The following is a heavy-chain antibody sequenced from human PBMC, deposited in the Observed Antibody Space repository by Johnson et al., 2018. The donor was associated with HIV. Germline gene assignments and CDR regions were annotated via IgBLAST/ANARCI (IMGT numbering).Heavy chain of an antibody. Sequence: VYLVESGGGLVQPGGSLRLSCAASGFTFSNVLMSWVRQAPGKGLEWVGRIKRKIEAEATDYAAPVKGRFTISRDDSKNTLFLQMRSLKTDDTAVYYCTTAIVIDAFDILGQGTMVTVSS. CDR2: IKRKIEAEAT. V-gene: IGHV3-15*01. D-gene: IGHD3-16*02. CDR1: GFTFSNVL. CDR3: TTAIVIDAFDI. J-gene: IGHJ3*02.